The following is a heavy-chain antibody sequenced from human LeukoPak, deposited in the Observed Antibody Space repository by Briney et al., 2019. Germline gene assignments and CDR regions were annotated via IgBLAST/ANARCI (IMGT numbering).Heavy chain of an antibody. D-gene: IGHD6-19*01. CDR1: GYTFSAYD. Sequence: ASVKVSCTASGYTFSAYDLNWVRQAPGLGLEWMAWTNPNNGDTGCAQKFQDRVTMSRNTSISTAYMELSRLRSDDTAVYYCARATPASSGWSYYYYGMDVWGQGTTVTVSS. V-gene: IGHV1-8*02. J-gene: IGHJ6*02. CDR3: ARATPASSGWSYYYYGMDV. CDR2: TNPNNGDT.